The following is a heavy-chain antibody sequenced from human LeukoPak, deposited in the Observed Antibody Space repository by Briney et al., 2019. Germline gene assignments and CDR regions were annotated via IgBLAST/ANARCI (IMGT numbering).Heavy chain of an antibody. D-gene: IGHD1-14*01. Sequence: GGSLRLSCAASGFTLSSYCMHWVRQAPGKGLVWVSRIFSDGSTTSYADSVKGRFTISRANAKNTLYLQMNSVRVEDTAVYYCTRDWRNMAFDIWGQGTLVTVSS. CDR1: GFTLSSYC. J-gene: IGHJ3*02. CDR2: IFSDGSTT. V-gene: IGHV3-74*01. CDR3: TRDWRNMAFDI.